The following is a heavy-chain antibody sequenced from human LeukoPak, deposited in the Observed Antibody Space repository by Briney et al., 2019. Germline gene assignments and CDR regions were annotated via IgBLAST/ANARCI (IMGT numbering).Heavy chain of an antibody. J-gene: IGHJ4*02. D-gene: IGHD6-19*01. Sequence: PGGSLRLSCAASGFTFSSYAMHWVRQAPGKGLEWVAVISYDGSNKYYADSVKGRFTISRDNSKNTLYLQMNSLRAEDTAVYYCARPKYSSGWSTLPLDYWGQGTLVTVSS. CDR2: ISYDGSNK. V-gene: IGHV3-30-3*01. CDR1: GFTFSSYA. CDR3: ARPKYSSGWSTLPLDY.